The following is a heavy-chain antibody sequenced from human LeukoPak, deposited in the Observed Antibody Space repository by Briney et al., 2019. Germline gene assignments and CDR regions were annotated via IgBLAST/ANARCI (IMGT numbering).Heavy chain of an antibody. D-gene: IGHD3-10*01. CDR3: AKDWFGELLSYCFDY. V-gene: IGHV3-23*01. CDR1: GFTFSSSA. Sequence: TGGSLRLSCAASGFTFSSSAMNWVRQAPGKGLEWVSAISGSGGSSYYADSVKGRFTISRDNSKNTLYLQMNSLRAEDTAVYYCAKDWFGELLSYCFDYWGQGTLVTVSS. CDR2: ISGSGGSS. J-gene: IGHJ4*02.